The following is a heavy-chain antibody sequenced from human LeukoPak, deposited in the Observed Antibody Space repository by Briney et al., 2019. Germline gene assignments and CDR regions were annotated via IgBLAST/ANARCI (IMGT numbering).Heavy chain of an antibody. CDR1: GFTFSSYA. CDR2: ISYDGSNK. D-gene: IGHD3-22*01. J-gene: IGHJ3*02. V-gene: IGHV3-30*04. CDR3: AREDGYYDSSGDGAFDI. Sequence: GGSLRLSCAASGFTFSSYAMHWVRQAPGKGLEWVAVISYDGSNKYYADSVKGRFTISRDNSKNTLYLQMSSLRAEDTAVYYCAREDGYYDSSGDGAFDIWGQGTMVTVSS.